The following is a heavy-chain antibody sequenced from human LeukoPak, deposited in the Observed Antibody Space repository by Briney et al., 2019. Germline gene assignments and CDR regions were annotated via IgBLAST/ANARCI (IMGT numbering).Heavy chain of an antibody. D-gene: IGHD4-11*01. CDR3: ARRIELDYSNYGYYFDY. V-gene: IGHV4-34*01. Sequence: SETLSLTCAVYGGSFSGYYWSWIRQPPGEGLEWIGEINHSGSTNYNPSLKSRVTISVDTSKNQFSLKLSSVTAADTAVYYCARRIELDYSNYGYYFDYWGQGTLVTVSS. CDR1: GGSFSGYY. J-gene: IGHJ4*02. CDR2: INHSGST.